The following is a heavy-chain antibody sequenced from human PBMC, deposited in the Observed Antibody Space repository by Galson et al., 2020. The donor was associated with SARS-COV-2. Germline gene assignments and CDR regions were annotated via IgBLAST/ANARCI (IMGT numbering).Heavy chain of an antibody. CDR3: ARLNPTKYESSGYYPFDV. CDR2: ISSAGRT. CDR1: GGSMSGFY. Sequence: SETLFLTCTVSGGSMSGFYWNWIRQSPGEGLEWIAFISSAGRTNYNPSLNSRVTISLDTSENHFSLKLTSVTTADTAIYYCARLNPTKYESSGYYPFDVWGQGTMVTVSS. J-gene: IGHJ3*01. D-gene: IGHD3-22*01. V-gene: IGHV4-59*01.